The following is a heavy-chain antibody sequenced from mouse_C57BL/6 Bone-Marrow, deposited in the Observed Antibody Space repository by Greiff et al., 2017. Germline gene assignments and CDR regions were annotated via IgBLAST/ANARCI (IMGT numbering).Heavy chain of an antibody. CDR3: AIYPAFLWYHGCYAMDY. Sequence: QVQLKESGAELMKPGASVKLSCKASGYTFTGYWIEWVKQRPGHGLEWIGEIFPGSGSTNYNEKFKGKATFTADTSSNTASMHLSSLTTEDSAIYYCAIYPAFLWYHGCYAMDYWGQGTSVTVAA. V-gene: IGHV1-9*01. J-gene: IGHJ4*01. CDR2: IFPGSGST. CDR1: GYTFTGYW. D-gene: IGHD2-1*01.